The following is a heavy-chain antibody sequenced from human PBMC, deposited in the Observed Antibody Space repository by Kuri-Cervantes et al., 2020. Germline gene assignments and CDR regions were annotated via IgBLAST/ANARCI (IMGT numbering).Heavy chain of an antibody. D-gene: IGHD5-12*01. J-gene: IGHJ5*02. CDR3: ARESPRRAGYDWSSGNWFDT. V-gene: IGHV4-59*13. Sequence: ESLKISCTVSGGSISSYYWSWIRQPPGKGLEWIGYVFYTGRTNYNPSLKSRVTISVDTSKNLFSLKLKSVTAADTAVYYCARESPRRAGYDWSSGNWFDTWGQGTLVTVSS. CDR2: VFYTGRT. CDR1: GGSISSYY.